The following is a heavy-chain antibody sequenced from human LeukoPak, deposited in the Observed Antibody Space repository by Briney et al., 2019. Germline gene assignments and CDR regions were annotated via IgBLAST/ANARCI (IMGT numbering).Heavy chain of an antibody. CDR1: GYTFSNYG. Sequence: ASVKVSCRASGYTFSNYGIAWVRQAPGQGLEWMGWISAYNGNTNYAQKLQGRVTMTTDTSTSTAYMELRSLRSDDTAVYYCARSSIAARPEDYWGQGTLVTVSS. D-gene: IGHD6-6*01. V-gene: IGHV1-18*01. CDR2: ISAYNGNT. J-gene: IGHJ4*02. CDR3: ARSSIAARPEDY.